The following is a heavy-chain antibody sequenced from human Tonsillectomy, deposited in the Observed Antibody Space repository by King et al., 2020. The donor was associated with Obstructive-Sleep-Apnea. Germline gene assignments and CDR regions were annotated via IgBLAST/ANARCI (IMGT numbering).Heavy chain of an antibody. CDR2: ISWNSGSI. J-gene: IGHJ4*02. Sequence: VQLVESGGGLVQPGRSLGLSCAASGFTFDDYAMHWVRQAPGKGLEWVSSISWNSGSIGYADSVKGRFTISRDNAKNSLYLQMNSLRAEDTALYYCAKDPLLVSGSGSFFDYWGQGTLVTVSS. V-gene: IGHV3-9*01. D-gene: IGHD3-10*01. CDR1: GFTFDDYA. CDR3: AKDPLLVSGSGSFFDY.